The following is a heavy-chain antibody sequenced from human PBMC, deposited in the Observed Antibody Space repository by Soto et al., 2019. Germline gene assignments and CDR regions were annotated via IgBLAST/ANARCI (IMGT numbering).Heavy chain of an antibody. D-gene: IGHD2-8*01. V-gene: IGHV3-23*01. J-gene: IGHJ3*01. Sequence: EVQLLESGGGLVQPGGSLRLSCAASGFTFINYAMIRVRQAPGKGLEWVSTISGGGDGTYYADSVKGHFTISRDNSKNTLYLQMNSLRAEDTAIYYCAKKGLGSLKTFCSNSDCHYAFDLWGQGTVVTVSS. CDR3: AKKGLGSLKTFCSNSDCHYAFDL. CDR2: ISGGGDGT. CDR1: GFTFINYA.